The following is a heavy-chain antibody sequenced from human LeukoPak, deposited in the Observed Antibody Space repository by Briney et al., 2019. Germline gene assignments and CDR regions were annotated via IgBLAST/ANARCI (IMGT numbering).Heavy chain of an antibody. J-gene: IGHJ3*02. CDR1: GFTFDDYA. D-gene: IGHD2-21*02. CDR2: ISGDGGST. V-gene: IGHV3-43*02. Sequence: PGGSLRLSXAASGFTFDDYAMHWVRQAPGKGLEWVSLISGDGGSTYYADSVKGRFTISRDNSKNSLYLQMNSLRTEDTALYYCAKVFWAGAYCGGDCFAALDIWGQGTMVTVSS. CDR3: AKVFWAGAYCGGDCFAALDI.